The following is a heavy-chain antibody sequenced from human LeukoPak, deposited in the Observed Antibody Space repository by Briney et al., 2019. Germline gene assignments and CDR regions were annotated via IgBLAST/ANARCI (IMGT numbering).Heavy chain of an antibody. CDR3: ARENGGSSPESLYYGMDV. D-gene: IGHD2-15*01. Sequence: GGSLRLSCAASGFTFSSYAMSWVRQAPGKGLEWVSAISGSGGSTYYADSVKGRFTISRDNSKNTLYLEMNSLRAEDTGVYYCARENGGSSPESLYYGMDVWGQGTTVTVSS. J-gene: IGHJ6*02. CDR2: ISGSGGST. CDR1: GFTFSSYA. V-gene: IGHV3-23*01.